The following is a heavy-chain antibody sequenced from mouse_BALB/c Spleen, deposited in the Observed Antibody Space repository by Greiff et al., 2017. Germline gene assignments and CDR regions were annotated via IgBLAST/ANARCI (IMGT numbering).Heavy chain of an antibody. V-gene: IGHV1S135*01. CDR1: GYSFTSYY. D-gene: IGHD2-10*02. CDR2: IDPFNGGT. Sequence: VQLQQSGPELMKPGASVKISCKASGYSFTSYYMHWVKQSHGKSLEWIGYIDPFNGGTSYNQKFKGKATLTVDKSSSTAYMHLSSLTSEDSAVYYCARTYGNYVRYFDYWGQGTTLTVSS. J-gene: IGHJ2*01. CDR3: ARTYGNYVRYFDY.